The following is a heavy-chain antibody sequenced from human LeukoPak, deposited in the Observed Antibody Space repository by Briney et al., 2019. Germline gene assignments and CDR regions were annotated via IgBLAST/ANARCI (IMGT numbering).Heavy chain of an antibody. V-gene: IGHV4-59*12. Sequence: PSETLSLTCTVSGGSISSYYWSWIRQPPGKGLEWIGYIYYSGSTNYNPSLKSRVTISVDTSKNQFSLKLSSVTAADTAVYYCARAPGDNFDIWGQGTMVTVSS. CDR3: ARAPGDNFDI. CDR1: GGSISSYY. J-gene: IGHJ3*02. D-gene: IGHD3-10*01. CDR2: IYYSGST.